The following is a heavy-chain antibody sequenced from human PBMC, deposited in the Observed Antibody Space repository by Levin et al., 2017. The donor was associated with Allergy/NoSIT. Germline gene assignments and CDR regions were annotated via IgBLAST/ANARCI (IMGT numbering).Heavy chain of an antibody. D-gene: IGHD3-10*01. CDR2: IYHSGST. V-gene: IGHV4-30-2*01. CDR1: GGSISSGGYS. J-gene: IGHJ6*02. Sequence: SQTLSLTCAVSGGSISSGGYSWSWIRQPPGKGLEWIGYIYHSGSTYYNPSLKSRVTISVDRSKNQFSLKLSSVTAADTAVYYCARGRNYYGSGSYYYYYDGMDVWGQGTTVTVSS. CDR3: ARGRNYYGSGSYYYYYDGMDV.